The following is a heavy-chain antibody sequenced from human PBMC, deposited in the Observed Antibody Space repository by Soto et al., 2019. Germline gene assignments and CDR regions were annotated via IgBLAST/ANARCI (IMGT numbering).Heavy chain of an antibody. J-gene: IGHJ6*03. CDR2: IYYSGST. D-gene: IGHD2-2*01. CDR3: ARRLGYCSSTSCPDPYYYYYYMDV. Sequence: QVQLQESGPGLVKPSQTLSLTCTVSGGSISSGGYYWSWIRQHPGKGLEWIGYIYYSGSTYYNPSLKSLVTISVDTSKNQFSLKLSSVTAADTAVYYCARRLGYCSSTSCPDPYYYYYYMDVWGKGTTVTVSS. CDR1: GGSISSGGYY. V-gene: IGHV4-31*01.